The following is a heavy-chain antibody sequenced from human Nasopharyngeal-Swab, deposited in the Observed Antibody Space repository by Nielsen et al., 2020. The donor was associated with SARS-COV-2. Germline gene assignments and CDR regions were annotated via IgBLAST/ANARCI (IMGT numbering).Heavy chain of an antibody. Sequence: GESLKISCAASGFTFSSYWMHWVRQAPGKGLVWVSRINSDESSTSYADSVKGRFTISRDNAKNTLYLQMNSLRAEDTAVYYCARSYGSGSYYNVDYWGQGTLVTVSS. D-gene: IGHD3-10*01. J-gene: IGHJ4*02. CDR3: ARSYGSGSYYNVDY. CDR2: INSDESST. V-gene: IGHV3-74*01. CDR1: GFTFSSYW.